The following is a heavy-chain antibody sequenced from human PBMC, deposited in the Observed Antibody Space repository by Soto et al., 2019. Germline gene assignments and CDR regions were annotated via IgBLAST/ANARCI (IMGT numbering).Heavy chain of an antibody. CDR2: MNPNSGNT. J-gene: IGHJ4*02. CDR1: GYTFISYD. D-gene: IGHD2-15*01. CDR3: ARGADSFTYCHNEYFDY. V-gene: IGHV1-8*01. Sequence: QVQLVQSGAELKKPGASVQVSCKASGYTFISYDINWVRQATGQGLEWMGWMNPNSGNTGYARKFQGRVTLTRNTSIGTAYTELSSLRSEDTAIYYCARGADSFTYCHNEYFDYWGQGTLVTVSS.